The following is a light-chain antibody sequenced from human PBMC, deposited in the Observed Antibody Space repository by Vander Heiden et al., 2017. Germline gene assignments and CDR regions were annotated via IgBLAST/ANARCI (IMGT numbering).Light chain of an antibody. CDR1: SSDIVGYDL. V-gene: IGLV2-23*01. CDR3: CSYEGSSTYGV. CDR2: EGS. Sequence: SALTQPASLSTSRGQSITISCTGTSSDIVGYDLVSWYQQHPGKTPKLMIYEGSKRPSGVSNRFSGSKSGNTASLTISGLQAEDEADYYCCSYEGSSTYGVFGGGTKLTVL. J-gene: IGLJ2*01.